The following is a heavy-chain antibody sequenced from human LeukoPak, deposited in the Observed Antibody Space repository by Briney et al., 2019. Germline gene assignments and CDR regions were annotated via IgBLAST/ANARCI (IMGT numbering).Heavy chain of an antibody. V-gene: IGHV3-7*01. J-gene: IGHJ4*02. CDR1: GFTFSSYW. D-gene: IGHD5-12*01. Sequence: PGGSLRLSCAASGFTFSSYWMSWVRQAPGKGLEWVANIKQDGSEKYYVDSVKGRFTISRDNAKNSLYLQMNSLRAEDTAVYYCARVVGWLPDYFDYWGQGTLVTVSS. CDR3: ARVVGWLPDYFDY. CDR2: IKQDGSEK.